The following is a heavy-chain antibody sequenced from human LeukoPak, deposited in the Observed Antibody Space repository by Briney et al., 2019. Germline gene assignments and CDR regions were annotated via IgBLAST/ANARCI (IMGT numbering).Heavy chain of an antibody. CDR1: GGSLNSFY. Sequence: SETLSLTCTVSGGSLNSFYWSWVRQSPGTELEWIGYIYYSGSTNYNASLKRRVTISLDTAKNQFSLTLTSVTAADTAVYFCARRTIGYYFDYWGQGIRVTVSS. CDR2: IYYSGST. J-gene: IGHJ4*02. V-gene: IGHV4-59*08. CDR3: ARRTIGYYFDY.